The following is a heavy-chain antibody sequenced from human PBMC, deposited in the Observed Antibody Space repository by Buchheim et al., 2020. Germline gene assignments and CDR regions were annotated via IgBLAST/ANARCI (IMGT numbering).Heavy chain of an antibody. CDR1: GFTFTTSP. Sequence: EVQLLESGGGLVQPGGSPRLSCAASGFTFTTSPMSWVRQAPGKGLEWVSAISASGAGTSYADSVKGRFTMSSDNSKNTLYLQMNSLRVEDTAVYYCAKNSVHGDWPEYWGQGTL. CDR3: AKNSVHGDWPEY. J-gene: IGHJ4*02. D-gene: IGHD4-17*01. V-gene: IGHV3-23*01. CDR2: ISASGAGT.